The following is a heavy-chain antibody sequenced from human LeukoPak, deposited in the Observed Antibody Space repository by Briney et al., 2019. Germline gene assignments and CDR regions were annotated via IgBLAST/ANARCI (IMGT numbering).Heavy chain of an antibody. V-gene: IGHV4-59*01. D-gene: IGHD2-2*01. CDR1: GGSISSYY. Sequence: SETLSLTCTVSGGSISSYYWSWIRQPPGKGLEWIGYIYYSGSTNYNPSLKSRVTISVDTSKNQFSLKLSSVIAADTAVYYCASYCSSTSCGAFDIWGQGTMVTVSS. CDR3: ASYCSSTSCGAFDI. CDR2: IYYSGST. J-gene: IGHJ3*02.